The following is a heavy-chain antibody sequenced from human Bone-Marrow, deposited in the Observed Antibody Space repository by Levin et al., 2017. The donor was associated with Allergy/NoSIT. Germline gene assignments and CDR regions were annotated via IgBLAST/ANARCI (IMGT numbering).Heavy chain of an antibody. CDR3: AREDIGHNWFDP. V-gene: IGHV4-31*03. D-gene: IGHD2-15*01. CDR1: GASLSGGRYY. CDR2: IYHSGNT. Sequence: SETLSLTCKVSGASLSGGRYYWTWIRQRPGEGLEWIGYIYHSGNTHFNPSLKSRISMSVDTSTTQFSLKLTSVTAADTAMYFWAREDIGHNWFDPWGQGTLVTVSS. J-gene: IGHJ5*02.